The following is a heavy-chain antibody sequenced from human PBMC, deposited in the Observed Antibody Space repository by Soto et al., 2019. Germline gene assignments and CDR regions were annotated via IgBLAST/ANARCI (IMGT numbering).Heavy chain of an antibody. CDR1: GFTFSSYG. CDR2: ISYDGSNK. Sequence: QVQLVESGGGVVQPGRSLRLSCAASGFTFSSYGMHWVRQAPGKGLEWVAVISYDGSNKYYADSVKGRFTISRDNSKNTLYLQMNSLRAEDTAVYYCAKDPMGGRGYYFDYWGQGTLVTVSS. D-gene: IGHD3-16*01. J-gene: IGHJ4*02. V-gene: IGHV3-30*18. CDR3: AKDPMGGRGYYFDY.